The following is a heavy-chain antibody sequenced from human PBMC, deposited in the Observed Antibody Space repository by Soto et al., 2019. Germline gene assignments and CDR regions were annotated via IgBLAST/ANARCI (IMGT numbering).Heavy chain of an antibody. J-gene: IGHJ6*02. Sequence: SVKVSCKXSGGTFRNYGIGWVRQAPGQGLEWMGGIIPVFGTTNYAQKFQGRVTITADESTSTAYIEVSSLRSEDTAMFYCGRYCSGGSCHTLDYYGMDVWGQGTTVTVSS. CDR2: IIPVFGTT. CDR1: GGTFRNYG. D-gene: IGHD2-15*01. V-gene: IGHV1-69*13. CDR3: GRYCSGGSCHTLDYYGMDV.